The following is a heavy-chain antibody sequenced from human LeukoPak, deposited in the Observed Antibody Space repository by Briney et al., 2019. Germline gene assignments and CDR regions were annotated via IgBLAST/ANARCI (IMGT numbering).Heavy chain of an antibody. CDR1: GGSISSGGYS. CDR3: ARDRSYGMDV. Sequence: SQTLSLTCAVSGGSISSGGYSWSWIRQPPGKGLEWIGYIYHSGSTYYNPSLKSRVTISVDRSKNQFSLKLSPVTAADTAVYYCARDRSYGMDVWGQGTTVTVSS. V-gene: IGHV4-30-2*01. J-gene: IGHJ6*02. CDR2: IYHSGST.